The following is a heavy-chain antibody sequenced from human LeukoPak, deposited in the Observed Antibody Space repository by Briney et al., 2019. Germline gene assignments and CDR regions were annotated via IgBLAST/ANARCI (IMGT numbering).Heavy chain of an antibody. CDR2: ISSTSSTI. V-gene: IGHV3-48*04. CDR3: ARDHSVAGLFEN. D-gene: IGHD6-19*01. J-gene: IGHJ4*02. CDR1: GFTFSSYS. Sequence: GGSLRLSCAASGFTFSSYSMNWVRQASGKGLERVSYISSTSSTIYYADSVTGRFTISRDNAKNSLYLQMNSLRAEDTAVYYCARDHSVAGLFENWGQGTLVTVSS.